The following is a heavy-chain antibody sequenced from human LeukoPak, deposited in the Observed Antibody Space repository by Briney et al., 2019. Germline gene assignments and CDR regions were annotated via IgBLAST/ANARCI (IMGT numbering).Heavy chain of an antibody. CDR3: AKFYWQWLVREDY. D-gene: IGHD6-19*01. Sequence: AGGSLRLSCAASGFTFSSYAMSWVRQAPGKGLEWVSAISGSGGSTYYADSVKGRFTISRDNSKNTLYLQMNSLRAEDTAVYYCAKFYWQWLVREDYWGQGTLVTVSS. CDR1: GFTFSSYA. J-gene: IGHJ4*02. CDR2: ISGSGGST. V-gene: IGHV3-23*01.